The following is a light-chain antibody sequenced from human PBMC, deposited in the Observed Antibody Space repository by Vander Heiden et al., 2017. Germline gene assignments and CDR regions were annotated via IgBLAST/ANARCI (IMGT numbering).Light chain of an antibody. CDR1: SSNIGAGSD. Sequence: QSVLTQPPSVSGAPGPRVPISCTASSSNIGAGSDVHWYQQLPGTAPQLLIYGNSNRHAGVPDRFSGSKSGTAASLAITGRQAEDEADDYCQSYDSSRGGWVFGGGTKLTVL. J-gene: IGLJ3*02. CDR2: GNS. CDR3: QSYDSSRGGWV. V-gene: IGLV1-40*01.